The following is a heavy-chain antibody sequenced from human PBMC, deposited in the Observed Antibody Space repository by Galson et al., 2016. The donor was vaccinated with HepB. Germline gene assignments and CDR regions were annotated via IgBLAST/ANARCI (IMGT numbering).Heavy chain of an antibody. Sequence: SLRLSCAASGFTFSSYWMHWVGQAPGEGLVWVSHICGDGSSTHYGDSVKGRFTVSRDNSKNTLYLQMNSLRAEDTAVYYCVRDKVTPGTNWFDPWGQGTLVTVSS. CDR3: VRDKVTPGTNWFDP. D-gene: IGHD4-11*01. CDR1: GFTFSSYW. CDR2: ICGDGSST. V-gene: IGHV3-74*01. J-gene: IGHJ5*02.